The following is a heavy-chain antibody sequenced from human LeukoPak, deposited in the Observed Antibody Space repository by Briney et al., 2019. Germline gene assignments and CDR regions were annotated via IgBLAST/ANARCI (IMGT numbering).Heavy chain of an antibody. V-gene: IGHV3-23*01. CDR1: GFTFSSLA. D-gene: IGHD1-14*01. CDR2: ISGSGGTT. J-gene: IGHJ4*02. CDR3: ARKTGDC. Sequence: GGSLRLSCAASGFTFSSLAMHWVRQAPGKGLEWVSVISGSGGTTYYADSVKGRLTISRDDSRNTLYLQMNSLRVEDTAVYYCARKTGDCWGQGTLVIVSS.